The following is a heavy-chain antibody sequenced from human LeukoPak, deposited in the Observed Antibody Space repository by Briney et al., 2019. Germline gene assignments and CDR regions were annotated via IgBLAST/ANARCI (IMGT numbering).Heavy chain of an antibody. V-gene: IGHV3-74*01. J-gene: IGHJ4*02. Sequence: GGSLRLSCAASGFTFSSYWMHWVRQAPGKGLAWVSRINSDGSSTSYADSVKGRFTISRDNAKNTLYLQMNSLRAEDTAVYYCASGASCSGGSCYSLPLDYWGQGTLVTVSS. D-gene: IGHD2-15*01. CDR2: INSDGSST. CDR1: GFTFSSYW. CDR3: ASGASCSGGSCYSLPLDY.